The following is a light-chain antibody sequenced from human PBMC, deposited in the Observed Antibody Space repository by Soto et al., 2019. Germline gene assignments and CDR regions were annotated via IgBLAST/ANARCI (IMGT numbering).Light chain of an antibody. CDR3: QQYNNWPPLT. Sequence: EIVMTQSPGTLSVSPGEGATLSCRARQSVSSNLAWYQLKPGQAPRLVIYGASTRATGIPARFSGSGSGTAFTLTISSLQSEDFAVYYCQQYNNWPPLTFGGGTKVEIK. CDR2: GAS. CDR1: QSVSSN. J-gene: IGKJ4*01. V-gene: IGKV3-15*01.